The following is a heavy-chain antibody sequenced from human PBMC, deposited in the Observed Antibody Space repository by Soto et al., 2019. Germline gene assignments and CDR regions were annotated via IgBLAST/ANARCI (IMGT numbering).Heavy chain of an antibody. CDR2: ISSSSSTI. CDR1: GFTFSSYS. CDR3: ARDRVLRFLEWLPYYGMDV. J-gene: IGHJ6*02. D-gene: IGHD3-3*01. V-gene: IGHV3-48*01. Sequence: GGSLRLSCAASGFTFSSYSMNWVRQAPGKGLEWVSYISSSSSTIYYADSVKGRFTISRDNAKNSLYLQMNSLRAEDTAVYYCARDRVLRFLEWLPYYGMDVWGQGTTVTVSS.